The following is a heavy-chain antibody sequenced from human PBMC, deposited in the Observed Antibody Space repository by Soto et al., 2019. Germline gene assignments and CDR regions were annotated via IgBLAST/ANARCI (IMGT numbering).Heavy chain of an antibody. CDR1: GFTFSAYG. D-gene: IGHD4-17*01. J-gene: IGHJ4*02. CDR2: ISHDGSNT. CDR3: ARRYGDCFDY. V-gene: IGHV3-30*03. Sequence: PGGSLRLSCAASGFTFSAYGIHWVRQAPGKGLEWVAVISHDGSNTNYADSVKGRFTFSRDNSKDTVYLQMNSLRAEDTAVYYCARRYGDCFDYWGQGTLVTVSS.